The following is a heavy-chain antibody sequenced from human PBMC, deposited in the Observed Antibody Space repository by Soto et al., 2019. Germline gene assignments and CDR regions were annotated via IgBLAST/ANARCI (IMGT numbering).Heavy chain of an antibody. Sequence: QVQLQQWGAGLLKPSETLSLTCAVYGGSFSGYYWSWIRQPPGKGLEWIGEINHSGSTNYNPSLKSRVTISVDTSKNQFSLKLSSVTAADTAAYYCAQSMVATDGVDYWGQGTLVTVSS. D-gene: IGHD5-12*01. J-gene: IGHJ4*02. CDR1: GGSFSGYY. CDR2: INHSGST. V-gene: IGHV4-34*01. CDR3: AQSMVATDGVDY.